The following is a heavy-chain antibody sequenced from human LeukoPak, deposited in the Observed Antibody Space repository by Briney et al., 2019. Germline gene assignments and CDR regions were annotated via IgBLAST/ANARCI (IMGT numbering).Heavy chain of an antibody. D-gene: IGHD2-15*01. V-gene: IGHV3-30*04. CDR2: ISYDGNNK. CDR1: GFTFSSYV. Sequence: GGSLRLSCAASGFTFSSYVMHWVRQAPGKGLECVAVISYDGNNKFHADSVRGRLTISRDNSKSTLYLQMNSLRDEDTAVYYCARADIVAVVAAAALDYWGQGTLVTVSS. J-gene: IGHJ4*02. CDR3: ARADIVAVVAAAALDY.